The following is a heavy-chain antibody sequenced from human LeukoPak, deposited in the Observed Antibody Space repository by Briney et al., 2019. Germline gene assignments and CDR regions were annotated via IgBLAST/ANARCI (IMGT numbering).Heavy chain of an antibody. CDR3: ARGSSSWLTNRLRYYYYYMDV. CDR1: GGSISSYY. Sequence: PSETLSLTCTVSGGSISSYYWSWIRQPAGKGLEWIGRIYTSGSTNYNPSLKSRVTISVDTSKNQFSLKLSSVTAADTAVYYCARGSSSWLTNRLRYYYYYMDVWGKGTTVTVSS. J-gene: IGHJ6*03. V-gene: IGHV4-4*07. D-gene: IGHD6-13*01. CDR2: IYTSGST.